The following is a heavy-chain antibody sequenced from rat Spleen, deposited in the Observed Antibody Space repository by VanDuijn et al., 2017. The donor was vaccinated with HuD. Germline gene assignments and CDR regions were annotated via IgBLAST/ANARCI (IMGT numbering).Heavy chain of an antibody. CDR1: GFTFRGFP. D-gene: IGHD1-10*01. CDR3: ARHDLSNNYGWFAY. Sequence: EVQLVESGGGLVQPGRSLKLSCAASGFTFRGFPMAWVRQAPKKGLELVASISSGGGDTYYPVSVKGRLTISRENAKSTLYLQMDSLRSEDTASYSYARHDLSNNYGWFAYWGQGTLVTVSS. CDR2: ISSGGGDT. J-gene: IGHJ3*01. V-gene: IGHV5-25*01.